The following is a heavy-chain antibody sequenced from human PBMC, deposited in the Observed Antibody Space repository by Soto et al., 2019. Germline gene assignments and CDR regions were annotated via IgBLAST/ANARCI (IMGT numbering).Heavy chain of an antibody. CDR2: IWYDGSNK. CDR3: AREDPLGPV. J-gene: IGHJ6*01. V-gene: IGHV3-33*01. Sequence: QVQLVASGGGVVQPGMSLRLSCAASGFTFSSYGMHWVRQAPGKGLEWVSVIWYDGSNKYYGDSVKGRFTISRDNSKNTLYLQRNSLRAEDTAVYYCAREDPLGPVWVQGTTVTVSS. CDR1: GFTFSSYG.